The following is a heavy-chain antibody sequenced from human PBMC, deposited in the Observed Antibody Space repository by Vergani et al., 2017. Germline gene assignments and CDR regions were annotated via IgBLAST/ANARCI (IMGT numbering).Heavy chain of an antibody. D-gene: IGHD2-2*03. Sequence: QVQLVQSGAEVKKPGSSVKVSCKASGGTFSSYAISWVRQAPGQGLEWMGGIIPNSGGTNYAQKFQGRVTMTRDTSISTAYMELSRLRSDDTAVYYCARGGYCSSTSCYFGMDYWGQGTLVTVSS. CDR1: GGTFSSYA. J-gene: IGHJ4*02. V-gene: IGHV1-2*02. CDR3: ARGGYCSSTSCYFGMDY. CDR2: IIPNSGGT.